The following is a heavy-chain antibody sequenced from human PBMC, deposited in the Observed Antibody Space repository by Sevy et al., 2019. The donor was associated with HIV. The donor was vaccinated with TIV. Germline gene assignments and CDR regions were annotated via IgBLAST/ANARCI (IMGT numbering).Heavy chain of an antibody. CDR1: GFSISNNFY. CDR3: ARARRPETNYFCMDV. Sequence: SETLSLTCDVSGFSISNNFYWRWIRQPAGKGLEWIGSIYHRGTTYYSPSLNSRVTISVDMSNNQFALRLTSVTAADTAVYYCARARRPETNYFCMDVWGKGTTVTVSS. D-gene: IGHD3-3*01. J-gene: IGHJ6*03. V-gene: IGHV4-38-2*01. CDR2: IYHRGTT.